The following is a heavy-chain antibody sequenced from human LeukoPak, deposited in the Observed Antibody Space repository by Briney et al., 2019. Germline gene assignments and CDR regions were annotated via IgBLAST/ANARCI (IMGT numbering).Heavy chain of an antibody. CDR3: ARDRLPGIAAARGWFDP. Sequence: GGSLRLSCAASGFTFSSYGMHWVRQAPGKGLEWVAVIWYDGSNKYYADSVKGRFTISRDNSKSTLYLQMNSLRAEDTAVYYCARDRLPGIAAARGWFDPWGQGTLVTVSS. CDR2: IWYDGSNK. CDR1: GFTFSSYG. D-gene: IGHD6-13*01. J-gene: IGHJ5*02. V-gene: IGHV3-33*01.